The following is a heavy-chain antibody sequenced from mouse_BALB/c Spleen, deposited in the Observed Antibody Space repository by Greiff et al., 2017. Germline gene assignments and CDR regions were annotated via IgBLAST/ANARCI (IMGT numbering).Heavy chain of an antibody. CDR3: ARSGTAGYFDY. D-gene: IGHD1-2*01. CDR2: ISSGSSTI. Sequence: EVKLVESGGGLVQPGGSRKLSCAASGFTFSSFGMHWVRQAPEKGLEWVAYISSGSSTIYYADTVKGRFTISRDNPKNTLFLQMTSLRSEDTAMYYCARSGTAGYFDYWGQGTTLTVSS. J-gene: IGHJ2*01. V-gene: IGHV5-17*02. CDR1: GFTFSSFG.